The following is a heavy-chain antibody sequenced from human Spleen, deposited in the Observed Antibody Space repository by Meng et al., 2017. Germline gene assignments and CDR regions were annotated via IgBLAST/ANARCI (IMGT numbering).Heavy chain of an antibody. J-gene: IGHJ4*02. CDR3: VTRGNPYLNC. Sequence: VQLVQSGAEVKKPGASVKVSCDASGYTLSRDGFSWVRQAPGQGLEWLGWINTYTGKTDYAQEFQGRVALTTDTFTSTAYMELRSLRSDDTAVYYCVTRGNPYLNCWGQGTLVTVS. CDR1: GYTLSRDG. CDR2: INTYTGKT. V-gene: IGHV1-18*01.